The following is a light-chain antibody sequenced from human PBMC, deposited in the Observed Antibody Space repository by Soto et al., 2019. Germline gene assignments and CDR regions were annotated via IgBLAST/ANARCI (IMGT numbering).Light chain of an antibody. V-gene: IGKV3-20*01. CDR1: QSVSSSY. Sequence: EIVLTQSPGTLSLSPGERATLSCRASQSVSSSYLAWYQQKPGQAPRLLIYGASIRATGIPDRFSGSESGSDVTRTISRREPEDCAVYYCQQYGTSPNTFGGGTKVEIK. CDR2: GAS. CDR3: QQYGTSPNT. J-gene: IGKJ4*01.